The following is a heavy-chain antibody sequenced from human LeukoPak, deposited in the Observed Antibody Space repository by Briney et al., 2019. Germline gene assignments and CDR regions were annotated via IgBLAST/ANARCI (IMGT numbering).Heavy chain of an antibody. D-gene: IGHD6-19*01. CDR2: ISGGGEST. CDR3: AKGKYSSGGVPDY. V-gene: IGHV3-23*01. Sequence: GGSLRLSCAASGFTFSSYSMNWVRQAPGKGLEWVSSISGGGESTYYADSVKGRFTVSRDNSKNTLYLQINSLRGEDTAVYYCAKGKYSSGGVPDYWGQGTLVTVSS. CDR1: GFTFSSYS. J-gene: IGHJ4*02.